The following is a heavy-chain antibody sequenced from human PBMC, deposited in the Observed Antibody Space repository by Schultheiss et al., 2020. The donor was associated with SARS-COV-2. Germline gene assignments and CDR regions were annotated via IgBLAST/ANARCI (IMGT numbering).Heavy chain of an antibody. CDR2: IIPIFGTA. Sequence: SVKVSCKASGYTFTSYGISWVRQAPGQGLEWMGGIIPIFGTANYAQKFQGRVTITADESTSTAYMELSSLRSEDTAVYYCARDGGGLPAGWEGSYWYFDLWGRGTLVTVSS. V-gene: IGHV1-69*13. J-gene: IGHJ2*01. CDR3: ARDGGGLPAGWEGSYWYFDL. CDR1: GYTFTSYG. D-gene: IGHD2-2*01.